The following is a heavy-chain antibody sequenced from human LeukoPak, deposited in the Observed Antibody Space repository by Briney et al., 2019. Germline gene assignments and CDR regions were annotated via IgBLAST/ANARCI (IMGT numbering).Heavy chain of an antibody. D-gene: IGHD2/OR15-2a*01. CDR2: ISYNGIT. CDR3: ARRLFSGTFRHILHSYLDV. CDR1: GDSISSSS. V-gene: IGHV4-59*08. Sequence: PSETLSLTCTVSGDSISSSSWTWIRQAPGKGLESLGYISYNGITKYKSSFEGRVTLSVDTSKSQFSLTLRSVTAADTAVYYCARRLFSGTFRHILHSYLDVWGKGTTVIVS. J-gene: IGHJ6*03.